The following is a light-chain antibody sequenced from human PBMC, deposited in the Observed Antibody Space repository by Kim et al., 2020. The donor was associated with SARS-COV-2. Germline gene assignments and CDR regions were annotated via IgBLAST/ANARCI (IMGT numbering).Light chain of an antibody. CDR3: MIWYSTSCV. Sequence: LTCGLRSDINVGTTAIHWYQQKPGSPPQFLLRYKSDSDKRLGSGVPSRFSGSKDASANAGILLISGLQSEDEADYYCMIWYSTSCVFGGGTQLTVL. V-gene: IGLV5-45*02. J-gene: IGLJ3*02. CDR1: SDINVGTTA. CDR2: YKSDSDK.